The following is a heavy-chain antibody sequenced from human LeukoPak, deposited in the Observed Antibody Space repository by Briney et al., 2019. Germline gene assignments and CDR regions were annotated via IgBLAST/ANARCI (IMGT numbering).Heavy chain of an antibody. CDR1: GFTFNSYE. V-gene: IGHV3-48*03. CDR3: ARDSGYSAFDY. J-gene: IGHJ4*02. Sequence: PGGSLRLSCAASGFTFNSYEVNWVRQAPGKGLEWISYISSSGSTIYYADSVKGRFTISRDNARNLLYLQMNSLRADDTAVYYCARDSGYSAFDYWGQGTLVTVSS. CDR2: ISSSGSTI. D-gene: IGHD5-12*01.